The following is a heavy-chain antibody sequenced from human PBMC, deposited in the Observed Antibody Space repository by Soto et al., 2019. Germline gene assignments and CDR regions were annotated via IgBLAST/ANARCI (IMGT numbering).Heavy chain of an antibody. V-gene: IGHV3-21*01. D-gene: IGHD3-22*01. CDR3: ASYDSSGYPRPNY. Sequence: GGSLRLSCAASGFTFSSYSMNWVRQAPGKGLEWVSSISSSSSYIYYADSVKGRFTISRDNAKNSLYLQMNSLRAEDTAVYYCASYDSSGYPRPNYWGQGTLVTVSS. CDR1: GFTFSSYS. J-gene: IGHJ4*02. CDR2: ISSSSSYI.